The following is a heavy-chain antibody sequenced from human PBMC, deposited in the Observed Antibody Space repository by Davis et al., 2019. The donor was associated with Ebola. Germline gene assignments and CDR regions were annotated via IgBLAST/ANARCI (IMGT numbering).Heavy chain of an antibody. V-gene: IGHV4-34*01. CDR2: INHSGST. D-gene: IGHD3-22*01. J-gene: IGHJ4*02. CDR3: AGLYYYDSSGGVDY. Sequence: GSLRLSCAVYGGSFSGYYWSWIRQPPGKGLEWIGEINHSGSTNYNPSLKSRVTISVDTSKNQFSLKLSSVTAADTAVYYCAGLYYYDSSGGVDYWGQGTLVTVSS. CDR1: GGSFSGYY.